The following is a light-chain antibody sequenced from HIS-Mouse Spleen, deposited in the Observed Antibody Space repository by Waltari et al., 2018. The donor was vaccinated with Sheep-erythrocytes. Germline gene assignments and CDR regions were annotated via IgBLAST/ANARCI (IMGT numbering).Light chain of an antibody. V-gene: IGLV2-11*01. J-gene: IGLJ1*01. Sequence: QSALTQPRSVSGSPGQSVTISCTGTRSDVGACNYASWYQQHPGKAPKLMIYDVSKRPSGVPDRFSGSKSGNTASLTISGLQAEDEADYYCCSYAGSYNHVFATGTKVTVL. CDR3: CSYAGSYNHV. CDR1: RSDVGACNY. CDR2: DVS.